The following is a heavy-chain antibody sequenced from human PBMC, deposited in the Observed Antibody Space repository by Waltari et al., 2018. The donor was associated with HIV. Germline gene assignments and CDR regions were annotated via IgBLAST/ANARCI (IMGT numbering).Heavy chain of an antibody. J-gene: IGHJ4*02. Sequence: QVQLVQSGAVVKKPGASVKVSCKTSGYTFSDNYIHWMRQAPGQGPEWMGLINPNSGGTNYAQRFKDRVTLTRDTHISTVFMDLSRLASDDTAVYYCARVPQGRLGELSTYYFDYWGQGSLVIVSS. D-gene: IGHD3-16*01. CDR3: ARVPQGRLGELSTYYFDY. CDR1: GYTFSDNY. V-gene: IGHV1-2*02. CDR2: INPNSGGT.